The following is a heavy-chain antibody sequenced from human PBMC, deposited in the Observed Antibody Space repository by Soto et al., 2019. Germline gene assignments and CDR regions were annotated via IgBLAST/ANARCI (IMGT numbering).Heavy chain of an antibody. Sequence: EVQLVESGGGLVKPGGSLRLSCAASGFTSSSYSMDWVRQAPGKGLEWVPSISSSSTYIHYADSVKGRITISRDNAKNSLYLQMNSLSAEDAAVYYCASQTSGYYYYGMDVWGQGTTVTVSS. CDR2: ISSSSTYI. V-gene: IGHV3-21*01. J-gene: IGHJ6*02. CDR3: ASQTSGYYYYGMDV. CDR1: GFTSSSYS.